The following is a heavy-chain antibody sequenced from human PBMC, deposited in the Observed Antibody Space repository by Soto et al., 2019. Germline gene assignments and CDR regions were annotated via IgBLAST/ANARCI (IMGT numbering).Heavy chain of an antibody. J-gene: IGHJ4*02. CDR2: ISSNGGST. CDR1: GFTFSSYA. D-gene: IGHD6-19*01. Sequence: GSLRLSCAASGFTFSSYAIHWVRQAPGKGLEYVSAISSNGGSTYYANSVKGRFTISRDNSKNTLYLQMGSLRAEDMAVYYCARGFGWLDYWGQGTLVTVSS. V-gene: IGHV3-64*01. CDR3: ARGFGWLDY.